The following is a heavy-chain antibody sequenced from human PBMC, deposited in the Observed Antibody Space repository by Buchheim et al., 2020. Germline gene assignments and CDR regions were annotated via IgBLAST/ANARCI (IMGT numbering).Heavy chain of an antibody. V-gene: IGHV4-59*01. D-gene: IGHD6-19*01. CDR2: IYYSGST. Sequence: QVQLQQWGAGLLKPSETLSLTCTVSGGSISSYYWSWIRQPPGKGLEWIGYIYYSGSTNYNPSLKSRVTISVDTSKNQFSLKLSSVTAADTAVYYCARGGSSGWLFDYWGQGTL. CDR3: ARGGSSGWLFDY. J-gene: IGHJ4*02. CDR1: GGSISSYY.